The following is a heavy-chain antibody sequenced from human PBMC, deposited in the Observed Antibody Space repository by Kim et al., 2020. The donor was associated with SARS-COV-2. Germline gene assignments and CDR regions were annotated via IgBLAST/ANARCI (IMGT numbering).Heavy chain of an antibody. V-gene: IGHV3-33*05. Sequence: GGSLRLSCAASGFTFSTYGMHWVRQAPGKGLEWVAVMSNDGSIKQYADAVKGRFTISRDNSKNTVYLQMNSLRADDTAVFYCARSGYASGWGGLGGCDYWGQGILVTVSS. J-gene: IGHJ4*02. CDR3: ARSGYASGWGGLGGCDY. CDR2: MSNDGSIK. D-gene: IGHD6-19*01. CDR1: GFTFSTYG.